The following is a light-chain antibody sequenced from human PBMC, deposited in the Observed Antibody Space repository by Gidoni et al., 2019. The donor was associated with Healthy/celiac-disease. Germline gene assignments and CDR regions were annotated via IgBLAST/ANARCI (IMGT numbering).Light chain of an antibody. CDR3: QQYNNWPRT. Sequence: EIVMTQSPATLSVSPGERATLACSASQGVSNNLAWDQQKPGQAPRLLIYGASTRATGIPARFSGSGSGTEFTLTISSLQSEDFAVYYCQQYNNWPRTFGQGTKVEIK. CDR2: GAS. J-gene: IGKJ1*01. CDR1: QGVSNN. V-gene: IGKV3-15*01.